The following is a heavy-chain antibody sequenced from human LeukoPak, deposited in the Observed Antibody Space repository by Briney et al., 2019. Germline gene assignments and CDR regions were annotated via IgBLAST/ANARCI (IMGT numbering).Heavy chain of an antibody. V-gene: IGHV4-59*01. D-gene: IGHD6-6*01. CDR1: GGSISTYY. CDR2: IDYRGSI. J-gene: IGHJ4*02. Sequence: SETLSLTCIVSGGSISTYYWSWIRQPPGKGLEYIGYIDYRGSISYNPSLKSRVTMSMDTSKNQFSLNLRSLTAADTAVYYCARDPLYSSSSGYFDSWGQGTLVTVSS. CDR3: ARDPLYSSSSGYFDS.